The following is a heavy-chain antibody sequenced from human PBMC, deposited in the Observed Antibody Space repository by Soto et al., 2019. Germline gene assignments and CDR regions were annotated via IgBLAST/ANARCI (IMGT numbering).Heavy chain of an antibody. J-gene: IGHJ4*02. CDR3: ARWTTLPNSVFAY. V-gene: IGHV1-69*12. D-gene: IGHD4-17*01. CDR2: IIPIFGTA. Sequence: QVQLVQSGAEVKKPGSSVKVSCKASGGTFSSYAISWVRQAPGQGLEWMGGIIPIFGTANYAQKFQGRVTINADESTSPACMEVSRLRSEDSVVYYCARWTTLPNSVFAYWGQGTLVTVSS. CDR1: GGTFSSYA.